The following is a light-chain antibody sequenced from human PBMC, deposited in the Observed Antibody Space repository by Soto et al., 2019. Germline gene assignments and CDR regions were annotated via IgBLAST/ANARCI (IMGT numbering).Light chain of an antibody. CDR3: QQFNSYPLT. CDR1: QGISSA. Sequence: AIQLTQSPSSLSASVGDRVTITCRASQGISSALAWYQQKTGKAPKFLIYDASSLESGVPSRFSGSGSGTDFPLTISSLQPEDFATYYCQQFNSYPLTFGGGTKVEIK. V-gene: IGKV1-13*02. J-gene: IGKJ4*01. CDR2: DAS.